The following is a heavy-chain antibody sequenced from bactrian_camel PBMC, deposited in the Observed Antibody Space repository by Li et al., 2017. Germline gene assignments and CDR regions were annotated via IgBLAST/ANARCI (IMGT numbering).Heavy chain of an antibody. D-gene: IGHD6*01. V-gene: IGHV3S56*01. CDR1: GLTFEEAD. J-gene: IGHJ4*01. CDR2: VSSNGTT. Sequence: HVQLVESGGGSVQAGETLRLSCTVSGLTFEEADMAWYRQAPGSESELVSRVSSNGTTYYADSVKGRFTISSGAAKNTVYLQMNSVTSEDTALYYCAVRLRLPGTTCRPRSPSFFPYWGQGTQVTVS. CDR3: AVRLRLPGTTCRPRSPSFFPY.